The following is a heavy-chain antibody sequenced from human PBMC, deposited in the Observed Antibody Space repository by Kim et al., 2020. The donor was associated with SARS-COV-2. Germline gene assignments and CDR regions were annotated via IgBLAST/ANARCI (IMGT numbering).Heavy chain of an antibody. CDR3: ARHVFAAAAGTGY. Sequence: SETLSLTCTVSGGSISSSSYYWGWIRQPPGKGLEWIGSIYYSGSTYYNPSLKSRVTISVDTSKNQFSLKLSSVTAADTAVYYCARHVFAAAAGTGYWGQGTLVTVSS. J-gene: IGHJ4*02. V-gene: IGHV4-39*01. D-gene: IGHD6-13*01. CDR2: IYYSGST. CDR1: GGSISSSSYY.